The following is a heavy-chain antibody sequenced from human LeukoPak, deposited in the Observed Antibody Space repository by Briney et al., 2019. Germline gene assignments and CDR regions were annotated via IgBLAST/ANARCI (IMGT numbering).Heavy chain of an antibody. D-gene: IGHD3-22*01. Sequence: ASVKVSCKAFGYTFTSYAMNWVRQAPGQGLEWMGWINTNTGNPTYAQGFTGRFVFSLDTSVSTAYLQISSLKAEDTAVYYCARENRAYDSSGYYYKNWGQGTLVTVSS. V-gene: IGHV7-4-1*02. CDR2: INTNTGNP. CDR1: GYTFTSYA. J-gene: IGHJ4*02. CDR3: ARENRAYDSSGYYYKN.